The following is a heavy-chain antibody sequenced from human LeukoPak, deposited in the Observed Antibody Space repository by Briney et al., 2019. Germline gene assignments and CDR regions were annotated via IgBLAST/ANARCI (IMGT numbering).Heavy chain of an antibody. V-gene: IGHV3-21*01. D-gene: IGHD3-22*01. Sequence: PGGSLRLSCAASGFTFSSYSMNWVRQAPGKGLEWVSSISSSSSYIYYADSVKGRFTISRDNAKNSLYLQMNSLRAEDTAVYYCASDYDSSGYYYIDYWGQGTLVTVSS. CDR3: ASDYDSSGYYYIDY. J-gene: IGHJ4*02. CDR1: GFTFSSYS. CDR2: ISSSSSYI.